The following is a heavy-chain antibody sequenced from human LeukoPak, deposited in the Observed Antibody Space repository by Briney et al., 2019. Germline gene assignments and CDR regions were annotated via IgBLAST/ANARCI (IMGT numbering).Heavy chain of an antibody. J-gene: IGHJ4*02. CDR2: IHYSGNT. CDR3: ARLLVIDNGYIRY. V-gene: IGHV4-39*01. Sequence: SETLSLTCAVSGGSITNNHYYWGWIRQPPGKGLEWIGSIHYSGNTHYNASLRSRVTISADTSKNQFTLELTSVAAADTAVYYCARLLVIDNGYIRYWGQGTLVTVSS. CDR1: GGSITNNHYY. D-gene: IGHD5-24*01.